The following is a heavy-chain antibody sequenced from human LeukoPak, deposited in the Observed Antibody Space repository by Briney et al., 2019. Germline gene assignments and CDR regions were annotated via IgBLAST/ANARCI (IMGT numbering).Heavy chain of an antibody. V-gene: IGHV4-4*07. D-gene: IGHD3-9*01. CDR3: ARGGEYYDILTGYSQGYYFDY. CDR1: GGSISSYY. Sequence: PSETLSLTCTVSGGSISSYYWSWIRQPAGKGLEWIGRIYTSGSTNYNPSLKSRVTISVDTSKNQFSLKLSSVTAADTAVYYCARGGEYYDILTGYSQGYYFDYWGQGTLVTVSS. CDR2: IYTSGST. J-gene: IGHJ4*02.